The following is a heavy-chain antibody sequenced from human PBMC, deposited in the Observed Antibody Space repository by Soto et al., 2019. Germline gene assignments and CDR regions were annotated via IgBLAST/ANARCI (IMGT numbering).Heavy chain of an antibody. V-gene: IGHV3-23*01. CDR2: ISGSGGST. CDR1: GFTFSSYA. Sequence: GGSLRLSCAASGFTFSSYAMSWVRQAPGKGLEWVSAISGSGGSTYYADSVKGRFTISRDNSKNTLYLQMNSLRAEDTAVYYCAKVYYDFWSGYPNWFDPWGQGTLVTVS. CDR3: AKVYYDFWSGYPNWFDP. D-gene: IGHD3-3*01. J-gene: IGHJ5*02.